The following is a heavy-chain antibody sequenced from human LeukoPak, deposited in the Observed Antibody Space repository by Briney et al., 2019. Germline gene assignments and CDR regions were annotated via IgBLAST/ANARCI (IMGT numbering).Heavy chain of an antibody. D-gene: IGHD2-15*01. CDR2: ISGNGGRI. CDR3: AKDREGGYCSGGSCSFDY. V-gene: IGHV3-23*01. CDR1: GFTFNIYA. J-gene: IGHJ4*02. Sequence: GGSLRLSCAASGFTFNIYAMNWVRQAPGKGLEGVSTISGNGGRISYADSVKGRFTISRDNSKNTLYLQMNSLGAEDTAVYYCAKDREGGYCSGGSCSFDYWGQGTLVTVSS.